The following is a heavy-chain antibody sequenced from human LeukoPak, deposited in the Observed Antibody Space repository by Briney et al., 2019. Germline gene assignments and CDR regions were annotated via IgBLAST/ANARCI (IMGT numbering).Heavy chain of an antibody. V-gene: IGHV3-33*06. CDR1: GFTFSSYG. Sequence: GGSLRLSCAASGFTFSSYGMNWVRQAPGKGLEWVAVIWYDGSNKYYADSVKGRFTISRDNSKNTLYLQMNSLRAEDTAVYYCAKDRREYSYGSFDYWGQGTLVTVSS. CDR2: IWYDGSNK. D-gene: IGHD5-18*01. CDR3: AKDRREYSYGSFDY. J-gene: IGHJ4*02.